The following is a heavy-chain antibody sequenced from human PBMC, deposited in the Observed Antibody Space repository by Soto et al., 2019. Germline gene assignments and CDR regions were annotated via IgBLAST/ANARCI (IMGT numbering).Heavy chain of an antibody. CDR1: GFTFSSYG. CDR3: AKGEDGYYYTMDV. D-gene: IGHD1-26*01. V-gene: IGHV3-30*18. Sequence: QVQLVESGGGVVQPGRSLRLSCAGSGFTFSSYGMHWVRQAPGKGLEWVAVLSYDGSNKYYADSVKGRFTISRDNSKKTLYLQMNSLRAEDTAVYYCAKGEDGYYYTMDVWGQGTTVTVTS. CDR2: LSYDGSNK. J-gene: IGHJ6*02.